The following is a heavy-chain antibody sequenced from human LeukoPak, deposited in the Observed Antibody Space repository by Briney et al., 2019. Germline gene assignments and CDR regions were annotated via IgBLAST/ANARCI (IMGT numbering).Heavy chain of an antibody. Sequence: PGGSLRLSCAASGFTFSSYEMNWVRQAPGKGLEWVSYISSSGSTIYHADSVKGRFTISRDNAKNSLYLQMNSLRAEDTAVYYCATGGSLQGDYWGQGTLVTVSS. J-gene: IGHJ4*02. V-gene: IGHV3-48*03. CDR3: ATGGSLQGDY. CDR1: GFTFSSYE. CDR2: ISSSGSTI. D-gene: IGHD3-10*01.